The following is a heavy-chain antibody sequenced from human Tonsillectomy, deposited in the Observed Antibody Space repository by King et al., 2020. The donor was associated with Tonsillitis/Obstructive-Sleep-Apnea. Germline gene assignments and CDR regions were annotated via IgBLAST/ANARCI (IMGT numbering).Heavy chain of an antibody. CDR2: IYYSGST. D-gene: IGHD3-22*01. CDR1: GGSISSYY. Sequence: QLQESGPGLVKPSETLSLTCTVSGGSISSYYWSWIRQSPGKGLEWIGYIYYSGSTNYNPSLQSRVTISVDTSKNQFSLKLSSVTAADTAVYYCARSGAGSYYDSSGYSDDAFDIWGQGTMVTVSS. CDR3: ARSGAGSYYDSSGYSDDAFDI. V-gene: IGHV4-59*08. J-gene: IGHJ3*02.